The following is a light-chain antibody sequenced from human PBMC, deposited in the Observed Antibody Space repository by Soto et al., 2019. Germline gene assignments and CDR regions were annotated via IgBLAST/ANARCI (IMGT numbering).Light chain of an antibody. Sequence: EIVMTHSPATLSVSPGKRATLSCIASQSVSSDLVWYQQKAGQAPRLLIYYTCTSATGIPARFSGSGSGTEFTLTISSLQSEDSAVYHCQQYNKWPLTFGGGTKVDIK. V-gene: IGKV3-15*01. CDR3: QQYNKWPLT. CDR1: QSVSSD. J-gene: IGKJ4*01. CDR2: YTC.